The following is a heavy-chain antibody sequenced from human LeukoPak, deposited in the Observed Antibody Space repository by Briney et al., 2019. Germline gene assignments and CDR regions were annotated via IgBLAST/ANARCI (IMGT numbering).Heavy chain of an antibody. CDR2: ISSSSSYI. CDR1: GFTFSSYS. Sequence: GGSLRLSCAASGFTFSSYSMNWVRQAPGKGLEWVSSISSSSSYIYYADSVKGRFTISRDNTKNSLYLQMNSLRAEDTAVYYCARDTIVGAIHVYYFDYWGQGTLVTVSS. CDR3: ARDTIVGAIHVYYFDY. D-gene: IGHD1-26*01. J-gene: IGHJ4*02. V-gene: IGHV3-21*01.